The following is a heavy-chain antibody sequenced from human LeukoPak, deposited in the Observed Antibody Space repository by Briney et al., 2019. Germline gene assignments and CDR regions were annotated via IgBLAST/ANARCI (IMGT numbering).Heavy chain of an antibody. CDR3: ARGYDWNYILAH. CDR2: IYTTGST. D-gene: IGHD1-7*01. CDR1: GDSISSGSYF. J-gene: IGHJ6*04. Sequence: SQTLSLTCTVSGDSISSGSYFWSRIRQPAGKGLEWIGRIYTTGSTNYNPSLKSRVTISVDTSKNQFSLKLSSVTAADTAVYYCARGYDWNYILAHWGKGTTVTVSS. V-gene: IGHV4-61*02.